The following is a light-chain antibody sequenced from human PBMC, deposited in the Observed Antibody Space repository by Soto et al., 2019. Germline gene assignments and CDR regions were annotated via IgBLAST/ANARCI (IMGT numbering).Light chain of an antibody. J-gene: IGKJ1*01. CDR2: GAS. CDR1: QTISSN. V-gene: IGKV3-15*01. Sequence: EIVLTQSPGTLSLSPGERATLSCRASQTISSNYLAWYQQKPGQSPRLLIYGASTRATGIPARFSGSGSGTEFTLTINSLQSEDFAVYYCQQYNNWPPWTFGQGTKVAIK. CDR3: QQYNNWPPWT.